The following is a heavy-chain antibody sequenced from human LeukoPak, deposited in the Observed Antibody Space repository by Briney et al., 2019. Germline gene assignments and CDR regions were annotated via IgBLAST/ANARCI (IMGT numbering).Heavy chain of an antibody. CDR3: AKDGPAGYGDPLYYYYGMDV. V-gene: IGHV4-61*02. CDR1: GGSISSGSYY. J-gene: IGHJ6*02. D-gene: IGHD4-17*01. Sequence: SETLSLTCTVSGGSISSGSYYWRWLRQPAGKGLEWLGRIYTSGSTNYNPSLKSRVTISVDTSKNQFSLKLSSVTAADTAVYYCAKDGPAGYGDPLYYYYGMDVWGQGTTVTVSS. CDR2: IYTSGST.